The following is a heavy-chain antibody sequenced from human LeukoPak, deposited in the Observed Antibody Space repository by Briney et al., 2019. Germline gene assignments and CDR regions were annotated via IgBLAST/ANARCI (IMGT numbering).Heavy chain of an antibody. J-gene: IGHJ4*02. Sequence: GGTPRLSCAASGFTFSSYGMSWVRQAPGKGLEWVSAISGSGGSTYYADSVKGRFTISRDDSKNTLYLQMNSLRAEDTAVYYCARVQWLVWGIEYWGQGTLVTVSS. CDR2: ISGSGGST. D-gene: IGHD6-19*01. CDR1: GFTFSSYG. CDR3: ARVQWLVWGIEY. V-gene: IGHV3-23*01.